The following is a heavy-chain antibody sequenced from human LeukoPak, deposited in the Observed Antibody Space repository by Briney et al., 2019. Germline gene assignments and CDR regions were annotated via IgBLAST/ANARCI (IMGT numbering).Heavy chain of an antibody. CDR3: AKGQAQGGTRYSGSDY. CDR1: GFTFSSFA. CDR2: ISGSGDYT. J-gene: IGHJ4*02. D-gene: IGHD2-15*01. V-gene: IGHV3-23*01. Sequence: PGGSLRLSCAASGFTFSSFAMHWVRQAPGKGLEWVSVISGSGDYTDYADSVKGRFTISRENSKNTLYLQMNSLRDEDTAVYYCAKGQAQGGTRYSGSDYWGQGTLVTVSS.